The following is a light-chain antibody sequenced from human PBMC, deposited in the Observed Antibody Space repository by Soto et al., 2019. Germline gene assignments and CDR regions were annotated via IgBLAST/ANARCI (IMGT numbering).Light chain of an antibody. J-gene: IGKJ5*01. CDR3: QQYHNWPPIT. CDR2: GAS. V-gene: IGKV3D-15*01. CDR1: QFVSSN. Sequence: EIVMTQSPVTLSVSPVERATRSCRASQFVSSNLAWYQQKPGQAPRLLIYGASTRATGIPARFSGSGSGTEFTLTISNLQSEDFAVYFCQQYHNWPPITFGQGTRLEIK.